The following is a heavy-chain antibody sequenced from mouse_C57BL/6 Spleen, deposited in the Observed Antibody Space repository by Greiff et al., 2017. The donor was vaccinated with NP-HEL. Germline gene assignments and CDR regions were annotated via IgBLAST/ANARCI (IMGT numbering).Heavy chain of an antibody. CDR3: ARDDGSSPRYFDV. V-gene: IGHV5-4*01. CDR2: ISDGGSYT. D-gene: IGHD1-1*01. Sequence: EVKVEESGGGLVKPGGSLKLSCAASGFTFSSYAMSWVRQTPEKRLEWVATISDGGSYTYYPDNVKGRFTISRDNAKNNLYLQMSHLKAEDTAMYYCARDDGSSPRYFDVWGTGTTVTVSS. J-gene: IGHJ1*03. CDR1: GFTFSSYA.